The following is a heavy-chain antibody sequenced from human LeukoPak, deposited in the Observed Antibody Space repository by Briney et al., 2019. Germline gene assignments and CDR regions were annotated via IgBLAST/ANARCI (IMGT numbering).Heavy chain of an antibody. J-gene: IGHJ4*02. Sequence: PGGSLRLSCAASGFTFSSYSMNWVRQAPGKGLEWVSSISSSSSYIYYADSVKGRFTISRDNAKNSLYLQMNSLRAEDTAVYYCARWGGFGLPAFDYWGQGTLVTVSS. CDR3: ARWGGFGLPAFDY. CDR2: ISSSSSYI. D-gene: IGHD3-16*01. CDR1: GFTFSSYS. V-gene: IGHV3-21*01.